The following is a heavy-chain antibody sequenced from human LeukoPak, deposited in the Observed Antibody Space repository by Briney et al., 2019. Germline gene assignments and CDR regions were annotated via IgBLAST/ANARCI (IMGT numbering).Heavy chain of an antibody. D-gene: IGHD3-10*01. CDR2: IKDKNYGETK. CDR3: TTDPPGASDY. V-gene: IGHV3-15*01. CDR1: GFSFNSAW. J-gene: IGHJ4*02. Sequence: PGGSLRLSRTASGFSFNSAWMSWVRQVPGKGLEWVGRIKDKNYGETKDYAAPVKGRFVISRDDSRNTLYLQMTSLKTEDTAVYYCTTDPPGASDYWGQGALVTVSS.